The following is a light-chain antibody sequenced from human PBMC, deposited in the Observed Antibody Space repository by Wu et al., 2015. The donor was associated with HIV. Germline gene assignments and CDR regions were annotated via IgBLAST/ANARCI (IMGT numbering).Light chain of an antibody. J-gene: IGKJ4*01. Sequence: EIVMTRSPATLSVSPGQRVTLSCRASHSVSSNLAWYQQKPGQAPRLLIYGASTRATGIPARFSGSGSETEFTLTISSLQSEDFAVYYCQQSRAFGGGTKVEIK. V-gene: IGKV3-15*01. CDR3: QQSRA. CDR2: GAS. CDR1: HSVSSN.